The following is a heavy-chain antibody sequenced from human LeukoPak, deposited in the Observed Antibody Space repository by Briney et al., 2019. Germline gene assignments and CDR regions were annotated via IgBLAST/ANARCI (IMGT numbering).Heavy chain of an antibody. CDR2: ISSSSTFI. CDR3: ARDLSYSSGYHDY. V-gene: IGHV3-21*01. Sequence: KPGGSLRLSCAASGFTFSIYSMNWVRQAPGKGLEWVSSISSSSTFIYYADSVKGRFTISRDNAKSSLYLQMNSLRAEDTAVYYCARDLSYSSGYHDYWGQGTLVTVSS. J-gene: IGHJ4*02. CDR1: GFTFSIYS. D-gene: IGHD6-19*01.